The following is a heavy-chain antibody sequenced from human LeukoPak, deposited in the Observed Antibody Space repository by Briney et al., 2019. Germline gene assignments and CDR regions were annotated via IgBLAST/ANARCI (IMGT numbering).Heavy chain of an antibody. V-gene: IGHV3-23*01. Sequence: SGGSLRLSCAASGFTFSSYAMSGVRQAPGKGLDGVSAISGSGGSTYYADSGKGRFTISRDNSKNTLYLQMNSLRAEDTAVYYCAKDWKVVPVGDVWGQGTTVTVSS. D-gene: IGHD2-15*01. J-gene: IGHJ6*02. CDR2: ISGSGGST. CDR3: AKDWKVVPVGDV. CDR1: GFTFSSYA.